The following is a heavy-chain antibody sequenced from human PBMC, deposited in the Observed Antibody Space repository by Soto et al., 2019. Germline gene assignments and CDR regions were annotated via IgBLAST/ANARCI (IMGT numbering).Heavy chain of an antibody. CDR1: GGTFSSYA. J-gene: IGHJ6*02. CDR3: ATTRWEDYYYGMDV. Sequence: QVQLVQSGAEVKKLGSSVKVSCKASGGTFSSYAISWVRQAPGQGLEWMGGIIPIFGTANYAQKFQGRVTITADKSTSTAYMELSSLRSEDTAVYYCATTRWEDYYYGMDVWGQGTTVTVSS. CDR2: IIPIFGTA. V-gene: IGHV1-69*06. D-gene: IGHD1-26*01.